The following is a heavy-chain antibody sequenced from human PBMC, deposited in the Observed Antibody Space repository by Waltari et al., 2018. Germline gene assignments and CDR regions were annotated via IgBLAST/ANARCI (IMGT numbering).Heavy chain of an antibody. CDR2: IYYSGST. CDR1: GGSISSSSSY. D-gene: IGHD6-6*01. J-gene: IGHJ6*03. Sequence: QLQLQESGPGLVKPSETLSLTCTVSGGSISSSSSYWGWIRQPPGKGLEWIGSIYYSGSTYYTPSLRIRVTISVDTSKNQFALKLSSVTAADTAVYYCSRQESSSGSYYMDVWGKGTTVTVSS. V-gene: IGHV4-39*01. CDR3: SRQESSSGSYYMDV.